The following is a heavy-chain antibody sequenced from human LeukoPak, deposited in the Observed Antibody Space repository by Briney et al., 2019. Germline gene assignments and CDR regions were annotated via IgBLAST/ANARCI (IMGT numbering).Heavy chain of an antibody. J-gene: IGHJ4*02. D-gene: IGHD3-22*01. CDR2: ISGSSSGT. CDR1: GITLSNYG. CDR3: AKRGVVIRVILVGFHKEAYCFDS. V-gene: IGHV3-23*01. Sequence: GGSLRLSCAVSGITLSNYGMSWGRQAPGKGLEWVAGISGSSSGTNYADSVKGRFTISRDNPKNTLYLQMNGLIAEDTAVYFCAKRGVVIRVILVGFHKEAYCFDSWGQGALVTVSS.